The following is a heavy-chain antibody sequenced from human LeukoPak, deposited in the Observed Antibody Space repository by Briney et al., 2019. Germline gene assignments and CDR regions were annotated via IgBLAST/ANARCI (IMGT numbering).Heavy chain of an antibody. Sequence: GGSLRLSCAASGFTFRSYGTQWVRQAPGKGLEWVAIIWYDGSNKYYADSVKGRFTISRDNSKNTLYLQMNSLRAEDTAVYYCARESVAGGVDYWGQGTLVTVSS. D-gene: IGHD6-19*01. V-gene: IGHV3-33*01. J-gene: IGHJ4*02. CDR1: GFTFRSYG. CDR3: ARESVAGGVDY. CDR2: IWYDGSNK.